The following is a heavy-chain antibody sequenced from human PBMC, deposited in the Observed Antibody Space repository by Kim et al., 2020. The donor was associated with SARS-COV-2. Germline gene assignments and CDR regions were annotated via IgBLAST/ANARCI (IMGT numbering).Heavy chain of an antibody. CDR1: GGSISSGGYS. V-gene: IGHV4-30-2*01. J-gene: IGHJ3*02. D-gene: IGHD3-10*01. Sequence: SETLSLTCAVSGGSISSGGYSWSWIRQPPGKGLEWIGYIYHSGSTYYNPSLKSRVTISVDRSKNQFSLKLSSVTAADTAVYYCARGGVFPVAFDIWGQGTMVTVSS. CDR2: IYHSGST. CDR3: ARGGVFPVAFDI.